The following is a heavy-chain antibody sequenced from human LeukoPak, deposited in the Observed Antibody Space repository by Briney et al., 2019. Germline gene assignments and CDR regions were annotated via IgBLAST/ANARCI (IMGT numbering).Heavy chain of an antibody. CDR2: INSDGSGT. CDR1: GFTFSDYA. D-gene: IGHD3-10*01. J-gene: IGHJ5*02. V-gene: IGHV3-74*03. CDR3: ARAGGPEGWFDP. Sequence: PGGSLRLSCAASGFTFSDYAMNWVRQAPGKGLVWVSRINSDGSGTMYADSVKGRFTISRDNAKNTLYLQMNSLRAEDTAVYYCARAGGPEGWFDPWGQGTLVTVSS.